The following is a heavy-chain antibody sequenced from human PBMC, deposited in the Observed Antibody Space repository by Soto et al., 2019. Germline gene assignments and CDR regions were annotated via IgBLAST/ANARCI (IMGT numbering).Heavy chain of an antibody. Sequence: GGSLRLSCAASGFTFDDYAMHWVRQVPGKGLEWVSGINWNSGSIGYGDSVKGRFAISRDNAKNSLHLQMNSLSAEDTAVYYCARDRNYFDYWGQGTPVTVSS. CDR1: GFTFDDYA. V-gene: IGHV3-9*01. CDR3: ARDRNYFDY. CDR2: INWNSGSI. J-gene: IGHJ4*02.